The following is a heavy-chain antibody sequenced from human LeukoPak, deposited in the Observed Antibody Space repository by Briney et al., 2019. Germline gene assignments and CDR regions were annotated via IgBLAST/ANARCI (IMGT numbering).Heavy chain of an antibody. D-gene: IGHD3-22*01. V-gene: IGHV3-33*01. J-gene: IGHJ4*02. CDR1: GFTFSSYG. CDR3: ARDKEDYDSSGYIDY. Sequence: GRSLRLSCAASGFTFSSYGMHWVRQAPGKGLEWVAVIWYDGSNKYYADSVKGRFTISRDNSKDTLYLQMNSLRAEDTAVYYCARDKEDYDSSGYIDYWGQGTLVTVSS. CDR2: IWYDGSNK.